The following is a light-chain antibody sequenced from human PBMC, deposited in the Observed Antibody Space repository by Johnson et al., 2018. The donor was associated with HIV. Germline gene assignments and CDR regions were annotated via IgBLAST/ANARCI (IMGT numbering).Light chain of an antibody. CDR3: GTWDSSLSAHYV. Sequence: QSVLTQPPSVSAAPGQKVTISCSGSSSNIGNNYVSWYQQLPGTAPKLLIYEKNKRPSGIPDRFSASKSGASATLAITGLQTGDEADYFCGTWDSSLSAHYVFGTGTKLTVL. J-gene: IGLJ1*01. V-gene: IGLV1-51*01. CDR2: EKN. CDR1: SSNIGNNY.